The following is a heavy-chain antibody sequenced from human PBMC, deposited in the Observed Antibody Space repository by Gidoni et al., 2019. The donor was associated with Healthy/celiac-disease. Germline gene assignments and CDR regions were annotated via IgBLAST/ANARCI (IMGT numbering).Heavy chain of an antibody. J-gene: IGHJ4*02. Sequence: QVQLQASGPGLVKPSQTLSLTCTVSGGSISSGGYYWSWIRQHPGKGLEWIGYIYYSGSTNYNPSLQSRVTISVDTSKNQFSLKLSSVTAADTAVYYCARGRLQGVYFDYWGQGTLVTVSS. CDR1: GGSISSGGYY. V-gene: IGHV4-31*03. CDR2: IYYSGST. D-gene: IGHD1-1*01. CDR3: ARGRLQGVYFDY.